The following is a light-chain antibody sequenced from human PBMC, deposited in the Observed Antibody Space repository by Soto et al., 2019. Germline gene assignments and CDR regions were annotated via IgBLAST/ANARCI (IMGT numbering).Light chain of an antibody. CDR1: QSVNSSY. V-gene: IGKV3-20*01. J-gene: IGKJ1*01. CDR3: QQYGSSPWT. CDR2: DAS. Sequence: EIVLTQSPGTLSLSPGERATLSCRASQSVNSSYLAWYQQIPGQAPRLLIYDASSRATGIPDRFSGSGSGTDFTLNISRLEPEDVAVYYCQQYGSSPWTFGQGTKVEIK.